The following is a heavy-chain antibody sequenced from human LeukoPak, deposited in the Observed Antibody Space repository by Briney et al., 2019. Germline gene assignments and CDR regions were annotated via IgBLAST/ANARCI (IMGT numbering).Heavy chain of an antibody. CDR2: ISAYNGNT. CDR3: ARVEQQLGGYYFDY. CDR1: GYTFTSYG. Sequence: ASVKVSCKATGYTFTSYGISRVRQAPGQGLEWMGWISAYNGNTNYAQKLQGRVTMTTDTSTSTAYMELRSLRSDDTAVYYCARVEQQLGGYYFDYWGQGTLVTVSS. D-gene: IGHD6-13*01. V-gene: IGHV1-18*04. J-gene: IGHJ4*02.